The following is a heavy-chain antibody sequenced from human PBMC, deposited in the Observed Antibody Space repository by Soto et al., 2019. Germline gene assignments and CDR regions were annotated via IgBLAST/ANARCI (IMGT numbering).Heavy chain of an antibody. CDR1: GYTFTSYD. Sequence: ASVKVSCKASGYTFTSYDINWVRQATGQGLEWMGWMNPNSGSTGYAQKFQGRVTMTRNTSISTAYMELSSLRSEDTAVYYCARVPRAVAGSDYWGQGTLVTVSS. D-gene: IGHD6-19*01. CDR2: MNPNSGST. V-gene: IGHV1-8*01. CDR3: ARVPRAVAGSDY. J-gene: IGHJ4*02.